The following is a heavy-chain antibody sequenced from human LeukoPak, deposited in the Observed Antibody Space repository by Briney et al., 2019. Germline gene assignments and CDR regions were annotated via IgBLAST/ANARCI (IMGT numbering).Heavy chain of an antibody. D-gene: IGHD3-16*01. CDR2: ISSSASTR. J-gene: IGHJ4*02. Sequence: GGSLRLSCAASGFTFSSYEMNWVRQAPGKGLEWVSHISSSASTRYYADSVKGRFTISRDNAMNSLYLQMNRVRAEDTGVYYCARSSGGVPSADYWGQGTLVTVSS. CDR3: ARSSGGVPSADY. CDR1: GFTFSSYE. V-gene: IGHV3-48*03.